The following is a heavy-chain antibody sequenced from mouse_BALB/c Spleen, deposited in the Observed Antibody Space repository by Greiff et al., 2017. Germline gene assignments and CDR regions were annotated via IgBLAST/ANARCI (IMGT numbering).Heavy chain of an antibody. CDR3: ARETFSYYGSRSRAMDY. CDR1: GYTFTDYN. D-gene: IGHD1-1*01. J-gene: IGHJ4*01. V-gene: IGHV1S29*02. Sequence: EVQRVESGPELVKPGASVKISCKASGYTFTDYNMHWVKQSHGKSLEWIGYIYPYNGGTGYNQKFKSKATLTVDNSSSTAYMELRSLTSEDSAVYYCARETFSYYGSRSRAMDYWGQGTSVTVSS. CDR2: IYPYNGGT.